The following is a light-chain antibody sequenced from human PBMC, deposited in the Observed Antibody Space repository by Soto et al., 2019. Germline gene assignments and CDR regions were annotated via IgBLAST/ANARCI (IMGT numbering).Light chain of an antibody. V-gene: IGKV1-5*03. CDR1: QSISSW. CDR2: KAS. J-gene: IGKJ1*01. Sequence: DIQMTQSPSTLSASVGDRVTITCRTSQSISSWLAWYQQKPGKAPNLLIYKASSLQSGVPSRFSGSGSGTEFTLTIXXXXXXXXXXXXXXXXXTFGQGTKVEIK. CDR3: XXXXT.